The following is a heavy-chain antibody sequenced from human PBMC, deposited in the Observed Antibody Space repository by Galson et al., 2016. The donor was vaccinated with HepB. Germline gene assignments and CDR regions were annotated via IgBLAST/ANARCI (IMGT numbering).Heavy chain of an antibody. CDR3: ATGASAALGDFDN. V-gene: IGHV1-24*01. D-gene: IGHD6-13*01. J-gene: IGHJ4*02. CDR1: GYRLDELS. Sequence: SVKVSCKVSGYRLDELSIHWVRQSPEKGLEWMGGFDPEDGEIIYPQKFQGRVTMTEDTSTDPAYMELSSLTSQDTAVYYCATGASAALGDFDNWGQGTLVTVTS. CDR2: FDPEDGEI.